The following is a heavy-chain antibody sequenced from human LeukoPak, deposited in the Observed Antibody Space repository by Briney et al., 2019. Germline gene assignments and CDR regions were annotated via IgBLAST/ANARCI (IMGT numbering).Heavy chain of an antibody. CDR1: GFTFSSYG. Sequence: GGSLRLSCAASGFTFSSYGMSWVRQAPGKGLEGVANIKQDGSEKYYVDSVKGRFTISRDNAKNSLYLQMNSLRAEYTAVYYCARRRDIVVVVADNWFDPWGQGTLVTVSS. J-gene: IGHJ5*02. CDR2: IKQDGSEK. V-gene: IGHV3-7*01. D-gene: IGHD2-15*01. CDR3: ARRRDIVVVVADNWFDP.